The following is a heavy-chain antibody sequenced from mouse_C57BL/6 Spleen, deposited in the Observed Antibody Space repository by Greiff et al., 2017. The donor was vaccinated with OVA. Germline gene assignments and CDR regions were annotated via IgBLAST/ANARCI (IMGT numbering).Heavy chain of an antibody. Sequence: QVQLQQSGAELVRPGTSVKVSCKASGYAFTNYLIEWVKQRPGQGLEWIGVINPGSGGTNYNEKFKGKATLTADKSSSTAYMQLSSLTSEDSAVYFCARFGEYDGDAFAYWGQGTLVTVSA. CDR1: GYAFTNYL. D-gene: IGHD2-14*01. CDR2: INPGSGGT. CDR3: ARFGEYDGDAFAY. V-gene: IGHV1-54*01. J-gene: IGHJ3*01.